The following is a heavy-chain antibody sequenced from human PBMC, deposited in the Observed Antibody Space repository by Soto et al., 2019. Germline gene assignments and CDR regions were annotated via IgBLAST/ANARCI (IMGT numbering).Heavy chain of an antibody. Sequence: QVQLVESGGGVVQPGRSLRLSCAASGFTFSSYGMHWVRQAPGKGLEWVAVISYDGSNKYYADSVKGRFTISRDNSKNTLYLQMNSLRAEDTAVYYCAKDRGRTYYYDSSGYYYGGVFDYWGQGTLVTVSS. CDR3: AKDRGRTYYYDSSGYYYGGVFDY. CDR1: GFTFSSYG. J-gene: IGHJ4*02. CDR2: ISYDGSNK. D-gene: IGHD3-22*01. V-gene: IGHV3-30*18.